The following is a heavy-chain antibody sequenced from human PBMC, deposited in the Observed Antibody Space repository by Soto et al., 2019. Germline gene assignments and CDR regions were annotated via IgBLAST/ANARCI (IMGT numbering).Heavy chain of an antibody. CDR2: INPNSGGT. J-gene: IGHJ5*02. CDR1: GYTFTGYY. Sequence: GASVKVSCKASGYTFTGYYMHWVRQAAGQGLEGMGWINPNSGGTNYAQKFQGWVTMTRDTSISTAYMELSRLRSDDTAVYYCAREGGIRYDILTGYYSNWFDPWGQGTLVTVSS. D-gene: IGHD3-9*01. V-gene: IGHV1-2*04. CDR3: AREGGIRYDILTGYYSNWFDP.